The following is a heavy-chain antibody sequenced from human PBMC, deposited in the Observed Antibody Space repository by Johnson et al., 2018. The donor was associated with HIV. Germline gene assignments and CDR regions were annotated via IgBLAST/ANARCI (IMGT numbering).Heavy chain of an antibody. J-gene: IGHJ3*02. V-gene: IGHV3-66*02. D-gene: IGHD6-6*01. Sequence: VQLVESGGGLVQPGGSLRLSCEASGFTVSNNYMSWVRQAPGQGLEWVSVIYSGGYTYSEDSVKGRFTNSRDNSKNTLYLQMNSLGVEDTAVYYCAREESSSSRDGFDIWGQGTMVTVSS. CDR2: IYSGGYT. CDR3: AREESSSSRDGFDI. CDR1: GFTVSNNY.